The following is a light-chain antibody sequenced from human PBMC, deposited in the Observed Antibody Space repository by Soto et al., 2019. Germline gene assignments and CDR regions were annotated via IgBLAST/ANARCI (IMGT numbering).Light chain of an antibody. CDR2: DAS. V-gene: IGKV1-5*01. Sequence: DIQMTQSPSTLSASVGDRVTITCRASQSISSWLAWYQQKPGKAPKLLIYDASSLESGVPSRFSGSGSGTEFTLTISSLQPDDFAVYYCQQYNNWPPWTFGQGTKV. CDR3: QQYNNWPPWT. J-gene: IGKJ1*01. CDR1: QSISSW.